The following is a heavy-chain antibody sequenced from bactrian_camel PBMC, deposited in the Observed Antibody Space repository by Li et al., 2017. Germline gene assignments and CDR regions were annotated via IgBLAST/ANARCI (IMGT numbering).Heavy chain of an antibody. CDR1: GSRFGSCR. Sequence: HVQLVESGGGSVQAGGSLKLSCAASGSRFGSCRMGWYRQAPGKERELVSSISRYGATAYADSVKGRFTVSADKTKETLYLQMNSLKPADTAVYYCAALDLSTTAIQARAVCGYWGPGTQVTVS. J-gene: IGHJ6*01. D-gene: IGHD3*01. V-gene: IGHV3S55*01. CDR2: ISRYGAT. CDR3: AALDLSTTAIQARAVCGY.